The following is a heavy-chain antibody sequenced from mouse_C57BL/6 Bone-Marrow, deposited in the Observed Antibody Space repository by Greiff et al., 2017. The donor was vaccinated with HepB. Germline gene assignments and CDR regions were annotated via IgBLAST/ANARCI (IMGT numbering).Heavy chain of an antibody. CDR1: GFTFSDYG. CDR2: ISSGSSTI. J-gene: IGHJ3*01. CDR3: ARECYGSSPFAY. V-gene: IGHV5-17*01. Sequence: EVNLVESGGGLVKPGGSLKLSCAASGFTFSDYGMHWVRQAPEQGLEWVAYISSGSSTIYYADTVKGRFTISKDNAKNTLFLQMTRLRSEDTAMYYCARECYGSSPFAYWGKGTLVTVSA. D-gene: IGHD1-1*01.